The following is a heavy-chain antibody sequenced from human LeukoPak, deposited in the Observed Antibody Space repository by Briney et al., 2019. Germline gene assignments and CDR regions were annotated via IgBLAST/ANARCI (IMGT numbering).Heavy chain of an antibody. CDR3: ARELTWIAAAGRGSPFWFDP. CDR2: MSYDGSSK. J-gene: IGHJ5*02. D-gene: IGHD6-13*01. Sequence: GRSLRLSCAASGFTFSSYAMHWVRQAPGKGLEWVAVMSYDGSSKYYADSVKGRFTISRDNSKNTLYLQMNSLRAEDTAVYYCARELTWIAAAGRGSPFWFDPWGQGTLVTVSS. CDR1: GFTFSSYA. V-gene: IGHV3-30*04.